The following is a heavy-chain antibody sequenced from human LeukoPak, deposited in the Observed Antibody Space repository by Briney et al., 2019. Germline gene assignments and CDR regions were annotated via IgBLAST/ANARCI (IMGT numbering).Heavy chain of an antibody. CDR2: INHSGST. CDR1: GGSFSGYY. CDR3: ARVACSGGSCWYYYYYYMDV. V-gene: IGHV4-34*01. Sequence: SETLSPTCAVYGGSFSGYYWSWIRQPPGKGLEWIGEINHSGSTNYNPSLKSRVTISVDTSKNQFSLKLSSVTAADTAVYYCARVACSGGSCWYYYYYYMDVWGKGTTVTVSS. J-gene: IGHJ6*03. D-gene: IGHD2-15*01.